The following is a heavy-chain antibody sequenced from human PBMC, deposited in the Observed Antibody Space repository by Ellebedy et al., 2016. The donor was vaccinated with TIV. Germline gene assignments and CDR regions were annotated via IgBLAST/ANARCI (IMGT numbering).Heavy chain of an antibody. D-gene: IGHD3-10*01. CDR1: GYNFTNYW. CDR3: ARPSAGAFDY. CDR2: IYPGDSHT. Sequence: GESLKISCKASGYNFTNYWIGWVRQMPVKVLEWMGIIYPGDSHTTYSPSFRGQVIISADKSVNTAFLHWSSLQASDTAVYYCARPSAGAFDYWGQGTLVTVSS. V-gene: IGHV5-51*01. J-gene: IGHJ4*02.